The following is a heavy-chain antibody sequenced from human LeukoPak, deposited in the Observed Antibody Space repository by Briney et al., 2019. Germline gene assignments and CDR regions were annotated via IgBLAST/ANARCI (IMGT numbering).Heavy chain of an antibody. CDR2: INWNGGST. D-gene: IGHD6-6*01. CDR3: ARGLSGYSSSLGY. Sequence: GGSLRLSCAASGFTFDDYGMSWVRQAPGKGLEWVSGINWNGGSTGYADSVKGRFTISRDNAKNTLYLQMNSLRAEDTAVYYCARGLSGYSSSLGYWGQGTLVTVSS. V-gene: IGHV3-20*04. CDR1: GFTFDDYG. J-gene: IGHJ4*02.